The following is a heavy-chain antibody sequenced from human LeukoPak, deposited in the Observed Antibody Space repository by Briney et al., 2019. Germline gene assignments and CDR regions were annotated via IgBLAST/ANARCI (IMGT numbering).Heavy chain of an antibody. CDR3: ARGSGWLDY. D-gene: IGHD6-19*01. Sequence: GGSLRLSCAASGFTFSSYAMSWVRQAPGKGLEWVSAISNIGGGTYYADSVRGRFTISRDNSKNTLYLQMNSLRAEDTAVYYCARGSGWLDYWGQGTLVTVSS. J-gene: IGHJ4*02. CDR1: GFTFSSYA. CDR2: ISNIGGGT. V-gene: IGHV3-23*01.